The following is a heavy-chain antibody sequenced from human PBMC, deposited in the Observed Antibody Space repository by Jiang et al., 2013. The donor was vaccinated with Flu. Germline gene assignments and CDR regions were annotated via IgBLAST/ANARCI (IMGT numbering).Heavy chain of an antibody. V-gene: IGHV3-30-3*02. D-gene: IGHD3-10*01. J-gene: IGHJ4*02. CDR3: AKHPYDTEGYYSESGNEEGL. CDR1: GFNFGASA. CDR2: ISGGGGDT. Sequence: QLVESGGGVVQPGRSLRLSCRASGFNFGASAMHWVRQAPGKGLEWVSFISGGGGDTDYADSVKGRFTVSRDNSKSTLFLQMNSLRGEDTAVYYCAKHPYDTEGYYSESGNEEGLWGQGTPVIVSS.